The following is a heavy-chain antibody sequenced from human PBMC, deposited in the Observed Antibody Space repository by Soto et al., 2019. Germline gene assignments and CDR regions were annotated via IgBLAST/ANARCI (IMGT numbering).Heavy chain of an antibody. CDR3: ARGYWVQGYGAGTYFDY. CDR2: IYSGSTT. CDR1: GLSVGHNY. J-gene: IGHJ4*02. D-gene: IGHD3-10*01. V-gene: IGHV3-66*01. Sequence: EVQLVESGGGVVQPGGSLRLSCAASGLSVGHNYMSWVRQAPGQGLAWVSVIYSGSTTHYADSVKGRFSISRDSSRNTVYLQMNSLRVEDTAVYHCARGYWVQGYGAGTYFDYWGQGTLVTVS.